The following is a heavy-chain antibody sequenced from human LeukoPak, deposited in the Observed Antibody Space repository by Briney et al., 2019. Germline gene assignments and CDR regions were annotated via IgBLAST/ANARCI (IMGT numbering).Heavy chain of an antibody. CDR1: GFTFSSYS. Sequence: GGSLRLSCAASGFTFSSYSMNWVRQAPGKGLEWVSSISSSSSYIYYADSVKGRFTISRDNAKNSLYLQMNSLRAEDTAVYYCARVKGILQGGYDGYFDYWGQGTLVTVSS. D-gene: IGHD5-12*01. V-gene: IGHV3-21*01. CDR2: ISSSSSYI. J-gene: IGHJ4*02. CDR3: ARVKGILQGGYDGYFDY.